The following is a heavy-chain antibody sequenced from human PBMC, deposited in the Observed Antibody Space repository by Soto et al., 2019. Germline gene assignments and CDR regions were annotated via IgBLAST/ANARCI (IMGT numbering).Heavy chain of an antibody. V-gene: IGHV3-15*01. CDR1: GFSFDKAW. J-gene: IGHJ6*02. D-gene: IGHD3-3*01. CDR3: ARAGYYDFWSDHRGLNYYYYYGMDV. Sequence: GGSLRLSCAASGFSFDKAWMSWVRLTPGKGLEWVGRIKNKTDGGIRDYPAPVRDRFTISRDDTRSTLYLQMNSLKTEDTAVYYCARAGYYDFWSDHRGLNYYYYYGMDVWGQGTTVTVSS. CDR2: IKNKTDGGIR.